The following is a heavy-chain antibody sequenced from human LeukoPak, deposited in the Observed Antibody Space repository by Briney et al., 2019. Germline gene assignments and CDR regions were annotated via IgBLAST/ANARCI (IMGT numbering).Heavy chain of an antibody. D-gene: IGHD3-10*01. V-gene: IGHV4-59*01. CDR1: GGSISNYY. CDR2: IYYTGNT. J-gene: IGHJ5*02. Sequence: SETLSLTCTVSGGSISNYYWNWIRQPPGKGLEWIGYIYYTGNTNCNPSLKSRVTISVDTSKNQFSLKLSSVTAADTAVYYCARDSGTTGEVKFDPWGQGTLVTVSS. CDR3: ARDSGTTGEVKFDP.